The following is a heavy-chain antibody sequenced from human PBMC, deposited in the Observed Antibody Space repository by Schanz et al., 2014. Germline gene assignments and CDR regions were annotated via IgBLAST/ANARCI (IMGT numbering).Heavy chain of an antibody. CDR2: ISASGGDT. CDR1: EFTFSTDA. D-gene: IGHD1-26*01. V-gene: IGHV3-23*04. CDR3: ARGGSGSHYRLDY. J-gene: IGHJ4*02. Sequence: EVQLVESGGGLVQPGGSLRLSCAASEFTFSTDAMSWVRQAPGKGLEWLSVISASGGDTYYADSVKGRFTISRDNAENALYLQMNSLRAEDTGLYFCARGGSGSHYRLDYWGQGTLVTVSS.